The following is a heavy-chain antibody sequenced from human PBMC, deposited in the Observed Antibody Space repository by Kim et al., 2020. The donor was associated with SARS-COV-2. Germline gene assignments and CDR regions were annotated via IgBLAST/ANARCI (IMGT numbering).Heavy chain of an antibody. Sequence: TYYADAVKARLTISRDNSKNVLSQHMKRLRVEDTAVYYCGDYHGAGRHFTYWGQGTLVTVSS. V-gene: IGHV3-23*05. CDR3: GDYHGAGRHFTY. J-gene: IGHJ4*02. D-gene: IGHD3-10*01. CDR2: T.